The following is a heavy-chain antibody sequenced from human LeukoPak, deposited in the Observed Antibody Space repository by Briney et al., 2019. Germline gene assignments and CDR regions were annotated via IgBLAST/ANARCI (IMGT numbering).Heavy chain of an antibody. CDR3: ARSVYDWNPRYYMDV. Sequence: SETLSLTCSVSGGSIHSYYWTWIRQPPWKGLEWIGYIYHNGGSSYNPSLKSRVTLSIDTSKKNFSLKLTSVTAADTAVYYCARSVYDWNPRYYMDVWGEGTTVTVSS. CDR2: IYHNGGS. D-gene: IGHD1-20*01. CDR1: GGSIHSYY. V-gene: IGHV4-59*01. J-gene: IGHJ6*03.